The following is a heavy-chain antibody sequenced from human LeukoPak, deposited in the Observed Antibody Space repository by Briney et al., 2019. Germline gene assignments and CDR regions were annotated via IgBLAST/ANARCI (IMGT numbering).Heavy chain of an antibody. CDR3: AREVDTMVRGVTYYFDY. D-gene: IGHD3-10*01. V-gene: IGHV1-18*01. J-gene: IGHJ4*02. CDR2: ISAYNGNT. CDR1: GYTFTSYG. Sequence: ASVTVSCKASGYTFTSYGISWVRQAPGQGLEWMGWISAYNGNTNYAQKLQGRVTMTTDTSTSTAYMELRSLRSDDTAVYYCAREVDTMVRGVTYYFDYWGQGTLVTVSS.